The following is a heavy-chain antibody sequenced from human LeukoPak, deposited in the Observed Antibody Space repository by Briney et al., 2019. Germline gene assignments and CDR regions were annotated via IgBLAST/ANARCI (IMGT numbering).Heavy chain of an antibody. Sequence: APVKVSCKASGYTFTRYYMHWVRQAPGQGLEWMGIINPSGGSTSYAQKFQGRVTMTRDTSTSTVYMDLSSLRSEDTAVYYCARAGNSEGGFDHWGQGTLVTVSS. CDR1: GYTFTRYY. D-gene: IGHD4-23*01. J-gene: IGHJ4*02. CDR3: ARAGNSEGGFDH. CDR2: INPSGGST. V-gene: IGHV1-46*01.